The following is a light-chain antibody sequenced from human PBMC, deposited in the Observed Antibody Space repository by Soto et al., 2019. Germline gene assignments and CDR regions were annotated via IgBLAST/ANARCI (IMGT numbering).Light chain of an antibody. CDR3: SSYTTCNTRKIV. V-gene: IGLV2-14*03. CDR2: DVS. Sequence: QSVLTQPASVSGSPGQSITISCTGTSSDVGGYNYVSWYQHHPGKAPKLIIYDVSNRPSGVSNRFSGSKSGNTASLTISGLQPEDEADYYCSSYTTCNTRKIVFGTGTKVTVL. CDR1: SSDVGGYNY. J-gene: IGLJ1*01.